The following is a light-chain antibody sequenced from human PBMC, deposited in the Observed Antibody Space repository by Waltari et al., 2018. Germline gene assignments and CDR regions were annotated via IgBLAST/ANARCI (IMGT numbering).Light chain of an antibody. Sequence: HSALTQPASVSASPGPSFTISCNGTSSKDGGHNCFSWYQQHPGKAPKLMIYEVSNRPSGVSNRFSGSKSGNTASLTISGLQAEDEADYYCSSYTSSSTYVFGTGTKVTVL. CDR1: SSKDGGHNC. V-gene: IGLV2-14*01. J-gene: IGLJ1*01. CDR3: SSYTSSSTYV. CDR2: EVS.